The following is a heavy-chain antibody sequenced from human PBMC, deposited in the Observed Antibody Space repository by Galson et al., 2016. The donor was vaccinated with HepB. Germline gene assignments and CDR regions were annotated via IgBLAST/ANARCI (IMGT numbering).Heavy chain of an antibody. V-gene: IGHV3-7*03. J-gene: IGHJ4*02. CDR3: ARDEIIGPTGDY. Sequence: SLRLSCAASGFTFSSYWMSWVRQAPGKRLEWVANIKQDGSEKDYVDSVKGRFTISRDSSKNTLYLQMKSLRAEDTAVYYCARDEIIGPTGDYWGQGTLVTVSS. CDR2: IKQDGSEK. CDR1: GFTFSSYW. D-gene: IGHD3/OR15-3a*01.